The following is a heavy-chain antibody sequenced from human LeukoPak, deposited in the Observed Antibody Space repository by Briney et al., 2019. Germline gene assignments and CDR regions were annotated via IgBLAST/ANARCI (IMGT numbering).Heavy chain of an antibody. D-gene: IGHD3-10*01. CDR2: INHSGST. CDR3: ARDRYYGSGSYRWFDP. CDR1: GYSISSGYY. V-gene: IGHV4-38-2*02. J-gene: IGHJ5*02. Sequence: PSETLSLTCTVSGYSISSGYYWGWIRQPPGKGLEWIGEINHSGSTYYNPSLKSRVTISVDTSKNQFSLKLSSVTAADTAVYYCARDRYYGSGSYRWFDPWGQGTLVTVSS.